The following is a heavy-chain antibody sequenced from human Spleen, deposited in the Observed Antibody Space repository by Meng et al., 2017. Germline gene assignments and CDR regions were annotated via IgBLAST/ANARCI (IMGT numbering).Heavy chain of an antibody. CDR1: GFTVTSNE. V-gene: IGHV3-38-3*01. D-gene: IGHD3-9*01. CDR2: ICGDST. CDR3: ARGATIFASRDAFDI. J-gene: IGHJ3*02. Sequence: GGSLRLSCAASGFTVTSNEMSWVRQAPGKGLEWVSSICGDSTYYADSGKGRVTVSRDNSKNTLYLQMNSLRAEDTAVYYCARGATIFASRDAFDIWGQGTMVTVSS.